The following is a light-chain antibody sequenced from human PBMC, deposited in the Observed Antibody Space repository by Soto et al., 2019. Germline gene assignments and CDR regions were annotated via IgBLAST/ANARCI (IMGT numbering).Light chain of an antibody. V-gene: IGLV2-8*01. CDR3: SSYAGINNLGV. J-gene: IGLJ1*01. CDR1: SSDVGGYKY. Sequence: QLVLTQPPSASGSPGQSVTISCTGTSSDVGGYKYVSWYQQHPGKAPKLMIFEVNKRPSGVPDRFSGSKSGNTASLTVSGLQAEDEADYYCSSYAGINNLGVFGTGTKVIVL. CDR2: EVN.